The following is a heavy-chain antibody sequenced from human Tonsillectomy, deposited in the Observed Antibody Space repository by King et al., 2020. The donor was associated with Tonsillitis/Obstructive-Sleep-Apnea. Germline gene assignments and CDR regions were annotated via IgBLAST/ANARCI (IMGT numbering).Heavy chain of an antibody. V-gene: IGHV3-64D*06. CDR2: INGNGGST. CDR3: AHWNGARLGF. CDR1: GLTFRKSS. J-gene: IGHJ4*02. Sequence: VQMVESGGGLVQPGGSQRLSCSASGLTFRKSSMHWVSQAPGKGLEEVYAINGNGGSTYYVDSVKGRFTISRDNSKTTLYLQMSSLRTEDTAVYYCAHWNGARLGFWGQGTLVTVSS. D-gene: IGHD1-1*01.